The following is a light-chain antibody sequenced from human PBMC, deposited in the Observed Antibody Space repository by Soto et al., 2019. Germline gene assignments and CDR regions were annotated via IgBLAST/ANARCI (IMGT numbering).Light chain of an antibody. CDR2: GAS. Sequence: EIVLTQSPGTLSLSPGERATLSCRASQSVSSSYLAWYQQKPGQAPRLLIYGASSRATGIPDRFSGSGSGTDFPLTISRLVPEDFAVFYCHQYDSSPITFGHATRLEMK. V-gene: IGKV3-20*01. CDR1: QSVSSSY. CDR3: HQYDSSPIT. J-gene: IGKJ5*01.